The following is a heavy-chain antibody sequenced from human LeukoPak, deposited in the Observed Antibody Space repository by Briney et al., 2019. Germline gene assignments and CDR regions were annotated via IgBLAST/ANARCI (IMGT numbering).Heavy chain of an antibody. V-gene: IGHV4-30-2*01. J-gene: IGHJ3*02. CDR2: IYHSGST. Sequence: SSETLSLTCAVSGXSISSGGYSWSWIRQPPGKGLEWIGYIYHSGSTYYNPSLKSRVTISVDRSKNQFSLKLSSVTAADTAVYYCARTRMVMAKKLPDCFDNWGQGTMVNVSS. D-gene: IGHD2-21*01. CDR3: ARTRMVMAKKLPDCFDN. CDR1: GXSISSGGYS.